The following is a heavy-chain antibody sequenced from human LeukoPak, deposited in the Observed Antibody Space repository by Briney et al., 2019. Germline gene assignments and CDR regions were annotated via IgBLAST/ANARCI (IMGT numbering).Heavy chain of an antibody. Sequence: SVKVSCKASGGTFSSYAISWVRQAPGQGLEWMGRIIPIFGIANYAQKFQGRVTITADKSTSTAYMELSSLRSEDTAVYYCARDGNRGGDCYSMDVWGQGTTVTVSS. J-gene: IGHJ6*02. V-gene: IGHV1-69*04. CDR3: ARDGNRGGDCYSMDV. CDR2: IIPIFGIA. D-gene: IGHD2-21*02. CDR1: GGTFSSYA.